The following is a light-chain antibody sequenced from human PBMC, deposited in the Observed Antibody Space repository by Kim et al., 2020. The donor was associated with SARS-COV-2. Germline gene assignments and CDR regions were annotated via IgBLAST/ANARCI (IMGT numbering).Light chain of an antibody. Sequence: EIQTTQSPSTLSASVGDRVTITCRASQIVETFLAWYQQKPGKAPDLLIYQASSLQIGVPSRFSGSGSGTEFTLTINSLQPDDFATYYCQHYIRFPYTFGQGTKVDIK. J-gene: IGKJ2*01. V-gene: IGKV1-5*03. CDR3: QHYIRFPYT. CDR1: QIVETF. CDR2: QAS.